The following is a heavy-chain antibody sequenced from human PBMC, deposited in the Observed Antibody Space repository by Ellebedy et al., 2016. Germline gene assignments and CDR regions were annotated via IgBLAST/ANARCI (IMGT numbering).Heavy chain of an antibody. J-gene: IGHJ4*02. Sequence: SLKISXAGSGFTFNDYALHWVRQAPGKGLEWVSGISWDSAVIGYGGSVKGRFTISKDSAKNYLYLQMNSLRPEDTALYYCAKGTMDYFYHWGQGTLVTVSS. CDR3: AKGTMDYFYH. CDR1: GFTFNDYA. D-gene: IGHD4/OR15-4a*01. V-gene: IGHV3-9*01. CDR2: ISWDSAVI.